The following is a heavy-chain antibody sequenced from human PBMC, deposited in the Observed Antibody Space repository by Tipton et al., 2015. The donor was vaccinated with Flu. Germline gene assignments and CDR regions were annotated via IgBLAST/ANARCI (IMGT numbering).Heavy chain of an antibody. J-gene: IGHJ4*02. D-gene: IGHD6-19*01. CDR2: ISGAGGSA. V-gene: IGHV3-23*01. CDR1: GFTFSNFA. Sequence: SLRLSCATSGFTFSNFAMYWVRQAPGKGLGWVSSISGAGGSAFYADSVRGRFTISRDNSKSALYLLIESLRPEDTAVYYCAKDGWDTSGWYPFDYWGQGTLVTVSS. CDR3: AKDGWDTSGWYPFDY.